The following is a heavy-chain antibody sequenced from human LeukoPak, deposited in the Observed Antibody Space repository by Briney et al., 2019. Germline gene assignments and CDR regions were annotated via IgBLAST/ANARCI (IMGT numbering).Heavy chain of an antibody. J-gene: IGHJ3*02. CDR2: ISAYNGNT. Sequence: ASVKVSCKASGYTFTDYGISWVRQAPGQGLEWMGWISAYNGNTNYAQRLQGRVTMTRDTSANTAYMELRGLRYDDTAVYYCARVLIVGATQAFDIWGQGTMVTVSS. V-gene: IGHV1-18*01. CDR1: GYTFTDYG. CDR3: ARVLIVGATQAFDI. D-gene: IGHD1-26*01.